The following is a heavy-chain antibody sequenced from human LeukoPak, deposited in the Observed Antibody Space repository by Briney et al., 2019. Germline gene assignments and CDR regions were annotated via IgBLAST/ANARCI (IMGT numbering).Heavy chain of an antibody. CDR1: GFTVSNNY. Sequence: PGGSLRLSCAASGFTVSNNYMSWVRQAPGKGLEWVSVIYSGGSTYYAESVKGRFTISRDNSKNTLYLQMNSLRAEDTAVYYCARGPDSTVVTPFRFHNWGQGTLVTVSS. CDR3: ARGPDSTVVTPFRFHN. CDR2: IYSGGST. D-gene: IGHD4-23*01. J-gene: IGHJ4*02. V-gene: IGHV3-66*01.